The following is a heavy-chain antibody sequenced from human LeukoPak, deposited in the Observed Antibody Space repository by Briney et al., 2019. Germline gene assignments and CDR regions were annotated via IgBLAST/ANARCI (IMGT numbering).Heavy chain of an antibody. J-gene: IGHJ4*02. D-gene: IGHD3-16*01. CDR3: AKDITDYVSSIDY. CDR2: ISWNSGSI. V-gene: IGHV3-9*01. CDR1: GFTFDDYA. Sequence: PGRSLRLSCAASGFTFDDYAMHWVRQAPGKGLEWVSGISWNSGSIGYADSVKGRFTISRDNAKNSLYLQMNSLRAEDTALYYCAKDITDYVSSIDYWGQGTLVTVSS.